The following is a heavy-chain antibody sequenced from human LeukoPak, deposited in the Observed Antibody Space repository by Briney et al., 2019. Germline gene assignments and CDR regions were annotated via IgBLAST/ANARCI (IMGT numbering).Heavy chain of an antibody. CDR1: GFSFSDAW. V-gene: IGHV3-15*07. Sequence: GGSLRLSCAASGFSFSDAWMNWVRQAPGKGLGWVGHIRSKADGGTPDYIAPVKGRFTISRDDSKDTLYLQMNSLRAEDTAVYYCAKYYPYFDYWGQGALVTVSS. D-gene: IGHD1-26*01. CDR3: AKYYPYFDY. CDR2: IRSKADGGTP. J-gene: IGHJ4*02.